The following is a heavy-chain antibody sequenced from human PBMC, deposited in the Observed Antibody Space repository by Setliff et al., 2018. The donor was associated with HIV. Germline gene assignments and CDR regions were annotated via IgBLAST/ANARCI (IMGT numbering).Heavy chain of an antibody. Sequence: GGSLRLSCAASGFTFSSYAMSWVRQAPGKGLEWVSAISGSGGSTYYADSVKGRFTISRDNSKNTLYLPMNSLRAEDTAVYYCAKGRTVVVITIFDYWGQGTLVAVSS. CDR3: AKGRTVVVITIFDY. V-gene: IGHV3-23*01. D-gene: IGHD3-22*01. CDR2: ISGSGGST. J-gene: IGHJ4*02. CDR1: GFTFSSYA.